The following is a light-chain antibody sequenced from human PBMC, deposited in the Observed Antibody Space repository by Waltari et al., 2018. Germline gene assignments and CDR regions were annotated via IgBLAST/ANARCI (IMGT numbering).Light chain of an antibody. J-gene: IGKJ1*01. CDR2: AAS. V-gene: IGKV1-17*01. CDR3: LQHHVHPWT. CDR1: QDIRND. Sequence: DIRMTQSPSSLSASVGDRVTLSCRASQDIRNDLGWYQKKPGKAPKRLIYAASNLPSGVPSRFSGGGSGTEFTLTISSLQPEDFATYYCLQHHVHPWTFGQGTKVEIK.